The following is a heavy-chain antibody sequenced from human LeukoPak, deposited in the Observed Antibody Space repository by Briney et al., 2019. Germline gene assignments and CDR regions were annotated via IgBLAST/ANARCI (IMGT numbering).Heavy chain of an antibody. CDR1: GDSITNFY. D-gene: IGHD3-22*01. CDR2: IYTSGST. V-gene: IGHV4-4*09. J-gene: IGHJ5*02. Sequence: SETLSLTCAVSGDSITNFYWSWIWQSPGKGLEWIGDIYTSGSTKYHPSLKSRATISVDTSKNQFSLKLFSVTAADTAVYYCARCNAPYYYDSTGYYWFDPWGQGTLVTVSS. CDR3: ARCNAPYYYDSTGYYWFDP.